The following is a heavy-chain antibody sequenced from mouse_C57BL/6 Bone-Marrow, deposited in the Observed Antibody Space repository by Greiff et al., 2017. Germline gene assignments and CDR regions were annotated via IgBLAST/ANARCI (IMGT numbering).Heavy chain of an antibody. Sequence: QVQLKQSGAELVRPGASVTLSCKASGYTFTDYEMHWVKQTPVHGLEWIGAIDPETGGTAYNQKFKGKAILTADKSSSTAYMELRSLTSEDSAVYYCTRGGSRGYFDVWGTGTTVTVSS. V-gene: IGHV1-15*01. CDR3: TRGGSRGYFDV. CDR2: IDPETGGT. D-gene: IGHD1-1*01. CDR1: GYTFTDYE. J-gene: IGHJ1*03.